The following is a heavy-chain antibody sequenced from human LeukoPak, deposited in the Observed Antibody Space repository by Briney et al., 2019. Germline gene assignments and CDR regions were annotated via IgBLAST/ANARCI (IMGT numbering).Heavy chain of an antibody. CDR2: INHSGST. V-gene: IGHV4-34*01. CDR3: ARQGGSVLHYSDY. CDR1: GGSFSGYY. D-gene: IGHD5-12*01. J-gene: IGHJ4*02. Sequence: SETLSLTCAVYGGSFSGYYWSWIRQPPGKGLEWIGEINHSGSTSYNPSLKSRVTISVDTSKNQFSLKLSSVTAADTAVYYCARQGGSVLHYSDYWGQGTLVTVSS.